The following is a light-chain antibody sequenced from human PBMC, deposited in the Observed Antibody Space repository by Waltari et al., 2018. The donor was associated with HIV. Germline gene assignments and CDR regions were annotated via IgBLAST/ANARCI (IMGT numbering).Light chain of an antibody. Sequence: EIVMTQSPATLSVSPGQSVTLSCRASQNIGANLAWYQQRPGQPPRLLIHGASSRDPGIPARFTGRGTGTEFTLQISNLQSDDSGVYYCQQYLDWPPWTFGQGTKV. CDR1: QNIGAN. CDR3: QQYLDWPPWT. V-gene: IGKV3D-15*01. CDR2: GAS. J-gene: IGKJ1*01.